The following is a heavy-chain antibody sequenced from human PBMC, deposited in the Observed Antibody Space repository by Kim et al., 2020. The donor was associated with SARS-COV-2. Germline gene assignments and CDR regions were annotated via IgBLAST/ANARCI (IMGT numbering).Heavy chain of an antibody. D-gene: IGHD3-22*01. CDR2: TI. V-gene: IGHV3-48*02. CDR3: AREGLGAHDY. Sequence: TIYYADSVKGRFTISRDNAKNSLYLQMNSLRDEDTAVYYCAREGLGAHDYWGQGTLVTVSS. J-gene: IGHJ4*02.